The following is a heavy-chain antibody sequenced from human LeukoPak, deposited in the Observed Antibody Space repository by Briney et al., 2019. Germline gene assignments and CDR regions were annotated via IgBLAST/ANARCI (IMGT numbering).Heavy chain of an antibody. CDR1: GFTFSNYG. CDR2: ITSSSSI. CDR3: AMQWLVKGGYYFDY. Sequence: GGSLRLSCAASGFTFSNYGMNWVRQAPGRGLEWVSFITSSSSIYYADSVKGRFTISRDNAKNSLFVQMNSLRAGDTAVYYCAMQWLVKGGYYFDYWGQGTLVSVSS. J-gene: IGHJ4*02. D-gene: IGHD6-19*01. V-gene: IGHV3-48*01.